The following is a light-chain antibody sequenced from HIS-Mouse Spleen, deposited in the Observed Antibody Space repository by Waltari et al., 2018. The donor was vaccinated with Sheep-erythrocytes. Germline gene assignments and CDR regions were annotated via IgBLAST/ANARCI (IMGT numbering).Light chain of an antibody. Sequence: QSALTQPASVSGSPGQSITISCTGTSSDVGGYNYVSWYQQHPGKAPKLMIYEVSNRPAGVSKRFVGGKSGNTASLTISGLQAEDEADYYCSSYTSSSTYVVVGGGTKLTVL. V-gene: IGLV2-14*01. CDR1: SSDVGGYNY. CDR3: SSYTSSSTYVV. CDR2: EVS. J-gene: IGLJ2*01.